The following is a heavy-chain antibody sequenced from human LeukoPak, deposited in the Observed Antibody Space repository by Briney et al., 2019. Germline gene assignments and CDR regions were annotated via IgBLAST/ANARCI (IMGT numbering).Heavy chain of an antibody. CDR1: GYTFTSYG. CDR2: ISAYNGNT. J-gene: IGHJ6*02. D-gene: IGHD2-2*01. Sequence: ASVKVSCKASGYTFTSYGISWVRQAPGQGLEWMGWISAYNGNTNYAQKSQGRVTMTRDTSISTAYMELSRLRSDDTAVYYCARDLKIVVPAAPDYYYGMDVWGQGTTVTVSS. CDR3: ARDLKIVVPAAPDYYYGMDV. V-gene: IGHV1-18*01.